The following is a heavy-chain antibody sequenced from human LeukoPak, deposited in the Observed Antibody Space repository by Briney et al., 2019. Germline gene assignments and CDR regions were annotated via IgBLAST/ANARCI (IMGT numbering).Heavy chain of an antibody. CDR2: VSSSGGST. V-gene: IGHV3-23*01. Sequence: GGSLRLSCAASGFTFSSYAMSWVRQAPGKGLEWVSAVSSSGGSTNYADYVKGQFTISRDNSKNTVCLHMNNLRAEDTAVYYCAKEGRKTGNTYGYEFDSWGQGTLVTVSS. CDR3: AKEGRKTGNTYGYEFDS. J-gene: IGHJ4*02. D-gene: IGHD5-18*01. CDR1: GFTFSSYA.